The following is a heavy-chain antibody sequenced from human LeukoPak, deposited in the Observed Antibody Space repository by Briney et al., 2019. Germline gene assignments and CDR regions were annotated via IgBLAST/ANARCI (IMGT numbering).Heavy chain of an antibody. CDR3: ARRDRSSPVGY. CDR1: GGSFSGYY. Sequence: SETLSLTCAVYGGSFSGYYWTWIRQLPGKGLEWIGEIDHSGSTDYSPSLKSRLTISVDTSKNQFSLTLNSVTAADTAVYYCARRDRSSPVGYWGQGTLVTVSS. D-gene: IGHD1-14*01. V-gene: IGHV4-34*01. J-gene: IGHJ4*02. CDR2: IDHSGST.